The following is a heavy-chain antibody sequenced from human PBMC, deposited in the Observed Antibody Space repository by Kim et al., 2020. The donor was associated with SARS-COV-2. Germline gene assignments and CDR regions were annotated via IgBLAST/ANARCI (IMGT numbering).Heavy chain of an antibody. Sequence: GGSLRLSCAASGFTFSSYSMNWVRQAPGKGLEWVAYISSSSSTIYYADSVKGRFTISRDNAKNSLYLQMNSLRAEDTAVYYCASQEDRYCSSTSCYEYYYYGMDVWAQGTTVPLSS. V-gene: IGHV3-48*04. CDR3: ASQEDRYCSSTSCYEYYYYGMDV. CDR2: ISSSSSTI. D-gene: IGHD2-2*01. J-gene: IGHJ6*02. CDR1: GFTFSSYS.